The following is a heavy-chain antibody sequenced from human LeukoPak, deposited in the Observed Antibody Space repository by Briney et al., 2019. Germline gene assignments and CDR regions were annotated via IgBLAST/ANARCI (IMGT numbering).Heavy chain of an antibody. CDR1: GFTFSSYE. V-gene: IGHV3-48*03. CDR2: ISSSGSTI. CDR3: ARDLEPGVFDY. Sequence: GGSLRLSCAASGFTFSSYEMNWVRQAPGKGLEWVSYISSSGSTIYYADSVKGRFTISRDNAKNSLYLQMNSLRAEDTAVYYCARDLEPGVFDYWGQGTLVTVSS. J-gene: IGHJ4*02. D-gene: IGHD1-14*01.